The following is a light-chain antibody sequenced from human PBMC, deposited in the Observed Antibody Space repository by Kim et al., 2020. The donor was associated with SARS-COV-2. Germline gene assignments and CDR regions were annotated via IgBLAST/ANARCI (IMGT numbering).Light chain of an antibody. Sequence: SASVGDRVTITCRASENIGTWLAWYHQKPGRAPRLLIYLASTLESGVPSRFSGSGSGTEFSLSITSLQPDDFATYYCQHYSRFPYTFGQGTKLEI. V-gene: IGKV1-5*03. J-gene: IGKJ2*01. CDR1: ENIGTW. CDR2: LAS. CDR3: QHYSRFPYT.